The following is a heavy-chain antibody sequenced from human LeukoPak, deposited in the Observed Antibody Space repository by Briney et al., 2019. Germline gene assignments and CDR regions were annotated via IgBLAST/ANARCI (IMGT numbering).Heavy chain of an antibody. CDR2: ISSSSDTI. V-gene: IGHV3-48*01. D-gene: IGHD2-2*01. CDR1: GFTFSSYS. CDR3: ARGSSNFYFDY. Sequence: GGSLRLSCAASGFTFSSYSMNWVRQAPGKGLEWISYISSSSDTIYYADSVKGQFTISRDNAKNSLYLRVNNLRAEDTAVYYCARGSSNFYFDYWGQGTLVTVSS. J-gene: IGHJ4*02.